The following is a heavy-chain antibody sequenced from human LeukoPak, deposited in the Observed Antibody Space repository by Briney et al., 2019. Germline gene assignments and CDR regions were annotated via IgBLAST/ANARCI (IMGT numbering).Heavy chain of an antibody. Sequence: WASVRVSCTVSGYTLTELSMHWVRQAPGKGLEWMGGFDPEDGETIYAQKFQGRVTMTGDTSTDTAYMELSSLRSEDTAVYYCVLYPTYYYDSRGYLLSPFDYWGQGTLVTVSS. CDR3: VLYPTYYYDSRGYLLSPFDY. J-gene: IGHJ4*02. D-gene: IGHD3-22*01. V-gene: IGHV1-24*01. CDR1: GYTLTELS. CDR2: FDPEDGET.